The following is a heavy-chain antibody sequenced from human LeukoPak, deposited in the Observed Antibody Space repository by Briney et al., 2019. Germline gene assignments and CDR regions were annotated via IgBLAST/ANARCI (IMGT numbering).Heavy chain of an antibody. J-gene: IGHJ4*02. CDR2: IKQDGSEK. CDR1: GFTFSSYW. V-gene: IGHV3-7*01. Sequence: GGSLRLSCAASGFTFSSYWMSWVRQAPGKGLEWVANIKQDGSEKYYVDSVKGRFTISRDNAKNSLYLQMNSLRAEDTAVYYCARGKTAYDYVWGSYRYTGCYFDYWGQGTLVTVSS. CDR3: ARGKTAYDYVWGSYRYTGCYFDY. D-gene: IGHD3-16*02.